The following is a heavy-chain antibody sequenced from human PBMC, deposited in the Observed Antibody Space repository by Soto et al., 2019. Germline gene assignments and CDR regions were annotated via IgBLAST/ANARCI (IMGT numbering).Heavy chain of an antibody. CDR3: ARAPVVAATRWFDP. V-gene: IGHV3-11*06. D-gene: IGHD2-15*01. CDR1: GFTFSDYY. CDR2: ISSSSSYT. J-gene: IGHJ5*02. Sequence: VQLVESGGGLVQPGRSLRLSCAASGFTFSDYYMSWIRQAPGKGLEWVSYISSSSSYTNYADSVKGRFTISRDNAKNSLYLQMNSLRAEDTAVYYCARAPVVAATRWFDPWGQGTLVTVSS.